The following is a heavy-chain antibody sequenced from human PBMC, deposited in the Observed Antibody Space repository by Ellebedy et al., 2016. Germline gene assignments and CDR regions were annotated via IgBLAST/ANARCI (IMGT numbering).Heavy chain of an antibody. CDR3: AAVITPEYYYGSGSYYRGEDGMDV. D-gene: IGHD3-10*01. J-gene: IGHJ6*02. CDR1: GYTFTSYG. V-gene: IGHV1-18*01. Sequence: ASVKVSXXASGYTFTSYGISWVRQAPGQGLEWMGWISAYNGNTNYAQKLQGRVTMTTDTSTSTAYMELSSLRSEDTAVYYCAAVITPEYYYGSGSYYRGEDGMDVWGQGTTVTVSS. CDR2: ISAYNGNT.